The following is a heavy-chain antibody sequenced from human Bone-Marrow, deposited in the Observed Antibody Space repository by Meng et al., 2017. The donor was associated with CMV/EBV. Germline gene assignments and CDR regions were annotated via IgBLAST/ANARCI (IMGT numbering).Heavy chain of an antibody. CDR3: ARGGEVGSTEG. D-gene: IGHD1-26*01. Sequence: SVKVSCKASGGTFSSYTISWVRQAPGQGLEWMGRIIPILGIANYAQKFQGRVTITADKSTSTAYMELSSLRSEDTAVYYCARGGEVGSTEGWGQGTLVTVSS. CDR1: GGTFSSYT. CDR2: IIPILGIA. J-gene: IGHJ4*02. V-gene: IGHV1-69*02.